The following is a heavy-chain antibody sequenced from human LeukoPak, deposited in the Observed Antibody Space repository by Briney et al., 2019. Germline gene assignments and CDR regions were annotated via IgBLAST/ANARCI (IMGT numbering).Heavy chain of an antibody. CDR2: ISNSGNII. CDR3: ARDWSYSSSWYDAFDI. D-gene: IGHD6-13*01. CDR1: GFTFSDYS. V-gene: IGHV3-11*04. Sequence: GGSLRLSCEASGFTFSDYSMTWIRQAPGKGLEWVSYISNSGNIIYYADSVKGRFTISRDNAKNSLYLQMNSLRAEDTAVYYCARDWSYSSSWYDAFDIWGQGTMVTVSS. J-gene: IGHJ3*02.